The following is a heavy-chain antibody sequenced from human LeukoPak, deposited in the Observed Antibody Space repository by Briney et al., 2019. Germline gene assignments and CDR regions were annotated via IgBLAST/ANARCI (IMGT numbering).Heavy chain of an antibody. CDR1: GFTFSSYS. D-gene: IGHD4-17*01. CDR3: ARGLTVTLALYY. Sequence: GGSLRLSCAASGFTFSSYSMNWVRQAPGKGLEGISYISSSSRTIYYAGSVKGRFTISRDNAKNSLYLQMNSLRDEDTAVYYCARGLTVTLALYYWGQGTLVTVSS. V-gene: IGHV3-48*02. J-gene: IGHJ4*02. CDR2: ISSSSRTI.